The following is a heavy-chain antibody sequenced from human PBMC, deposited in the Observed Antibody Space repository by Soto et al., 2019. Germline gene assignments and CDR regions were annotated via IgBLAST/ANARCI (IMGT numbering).Heavy chain of an antibody. CDR2: IYPGDSEI. Sequence: EVQLVQSGAEVKKPGESLTISCKGSGYKFTTYWIAWVRQMPGKGLEWMGSIYPGDSEIRYSPSFQGQVSISADKSISAAYLQWSSLKDSDTAMYYCARLNWNYRGYSDYWGQGTLVTISS. V-gene: IGHV5-51*01. CDR1: GYKFTTYW. CDR3: ARLNWNYRGYSDY. J-gene: IGHJ4*02. D-gene: IGHD1-7*01.